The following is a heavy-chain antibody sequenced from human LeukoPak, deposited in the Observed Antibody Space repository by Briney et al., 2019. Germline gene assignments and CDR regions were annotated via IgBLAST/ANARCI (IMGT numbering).Heavy chain of an antibody. CDR1: GFTFSSYS. Sequence: GGSLRLSCAASGFTFSSYSMNWVRQAPGKGLEWVSYISGTSTIIYYADSVKGRFTISRDNAKNSLYLQMNSLRAEDTAVYYCARGTSSGWYGNYWGQGTLVTASS. D-gene: IGHD6-19*01. CDR2: ISGTSTII. V-gene: IGHV3-48*04. J-gene: IGHJ4*02. CDR3: ARGTSSGWYGNY.